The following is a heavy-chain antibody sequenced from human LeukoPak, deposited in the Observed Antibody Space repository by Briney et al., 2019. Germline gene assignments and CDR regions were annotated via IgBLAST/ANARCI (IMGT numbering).Heavy chain of an antibody. J-gene: IGHJ4*02. D-gene: IGHD3-22*01. CDR3: ARAILTYYYDSSGYLFDY. CDR2: ISSSSSTI. Sequence: GGSLRLSCAASGFTFSSYSMNWVRQAPGKGLEWVSYISSSSSTIYYADSVKGRFTISRDNAKNSLYLQMNSLRDEDTAVYYCARAILTYYYDSSGYLFDYWGQGTLVTVSS. V-gene: IGHV3-48*02. CDR1: GFTFSSYS.